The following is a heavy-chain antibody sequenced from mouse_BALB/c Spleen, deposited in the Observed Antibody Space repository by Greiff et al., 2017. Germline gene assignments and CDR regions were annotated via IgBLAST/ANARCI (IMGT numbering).Heavy chain of an antibody. CDR3: GKHYYGSSYLYFDV. D-gene: IGHD1-1*01. Sequence: EVNVVESGGGLVQPGGSLKLSCAASGFTFSSYTMSWVRQTPEKRLEWVAYISNGGGSTYYPDTVKGRFTISRDNAKNTLYLQMSSLKSEDTAMYFCGKHYYGSSYLYFDVWGAGTTVTVSS. CDR1: GFTFSSYT. V-gene: IGHV5-12-2*01. CDR2: ISNGGGST. J-gene: IGHJ1*01.